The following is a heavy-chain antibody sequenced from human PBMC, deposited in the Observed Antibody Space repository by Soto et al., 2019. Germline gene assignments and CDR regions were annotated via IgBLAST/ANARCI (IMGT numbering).Heavy chain of an antibody. J-gene: IGHJ4*02. CDR2: IWYDGSNK. V-gene: IGHV3-33*01. CDR3: ARQQLAAPMDYLDY. D-gene: IGHD6-13*01. Sequence: PGGSLRLSCAASGFTLSSYGMHWVRQAPGKGLEWVAVIWYDGSNKNYADSVKGRFTISRDNSKNTLYLQMNSLRAEDTAVYYCARQQLAAPMDYLDYWGQGTLVTVSS. CDR1: GFTLSSYG.